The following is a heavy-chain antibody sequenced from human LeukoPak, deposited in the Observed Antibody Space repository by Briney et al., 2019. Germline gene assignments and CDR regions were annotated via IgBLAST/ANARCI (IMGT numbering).Heavy chain of an antibody. J-gene: IGHJ4*02. CDR3: AKDLRYCSGGSCYNS. Sequence: GGSLRLSCAASGFTFSSYAMSWVRQAPGKGLEWVSAIGGSGGSTYYADSVKGRFTISRDSSKNTLYLQMNSLRAEDTAVYYCAKDLRYCSGGSCYNSWGQGTLVTVSS. V-gene: IGHV3-23*01. D-gene: IGHD2-15*01. CDR2: IGGSGGST. CDR1: GFTFSSYA.